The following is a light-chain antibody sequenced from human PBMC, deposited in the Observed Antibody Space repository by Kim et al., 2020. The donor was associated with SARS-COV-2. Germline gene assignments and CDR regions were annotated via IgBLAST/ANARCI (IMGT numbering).Light chain of an antibody. CDR1: KLGDKY. V-gene: IGLV3-1*01. J-gene: IGLJ2*01. Sequence: SYELTQPPSVSVSPGQTASITCSGDKLGDKYACWYQQKPGQSPVLVIYQDSKRPSGIPEPFSGSNSGNTATLTISGTQAMDEADYYCQAWDSSTGVFGGG. CDR3: QAWDSSTGV. CDR2: QDS.